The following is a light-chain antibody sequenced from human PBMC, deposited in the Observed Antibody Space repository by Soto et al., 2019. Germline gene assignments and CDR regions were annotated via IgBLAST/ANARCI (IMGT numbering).Light chain of an antibody. CDR1: QSVSSSY. V-gene: IGKV3-20*01. CDR2: GAS. CDR3: QQYNNWPLT. Sequence: ELVLTQSPGTLSLSPGARATLSCRASQSVSSSYLAWYQQKPGQAPRLLIYGASSRATGIPDRFSVSGSGTDLTITISRLEPEDGEVYHCQQYNNWPLTFGGGTKVDIK. J-gene: IGKJ4*01.